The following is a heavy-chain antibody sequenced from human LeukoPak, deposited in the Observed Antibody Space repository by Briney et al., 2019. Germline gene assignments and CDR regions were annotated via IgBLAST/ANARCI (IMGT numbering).Heavy chain of an antibody. CDR1: GFTFSRFS. J-gene: IGHJ6*02. V-gene: IGHV3-74*01. Sequence: GGPLRLSCAASGFTFSRFSMHWVRQVPGKGLVWVSRISVDGSSTNYADSVKGRFTISRDNSKNTLYLQMNSLRAEDTAVYYCAQSGGTDVWGQGTTVTVSS. CDR3: AQSGGTDV. CDR2: ISVDGSST.